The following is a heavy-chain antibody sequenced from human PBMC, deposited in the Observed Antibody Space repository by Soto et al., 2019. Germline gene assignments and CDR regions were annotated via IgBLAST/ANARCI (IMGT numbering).Heavy chain of an antibody. J-gene: IGHJ6*02. V-gene: IGHV4-31*03. CDR3: ARARVPYRRTWYRYDYYGIHI. Sequence: TLSLTCTVSGDSISSSSYYWSWIRQHPGKGLEWIGYIHYSGNTRYNPSLKSRLTISVDTSKHQFSLMLSSLTAADTAVYFCARARVPYRRTWYRYDYYGIHICGQGTTVTV. D-gene: IGHD6-13*01. CDR2: IHYSGNT. CDR1: GDSISSSSYY.